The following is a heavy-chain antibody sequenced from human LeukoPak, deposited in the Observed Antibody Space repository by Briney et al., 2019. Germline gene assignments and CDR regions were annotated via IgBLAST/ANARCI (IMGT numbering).Heavy chain of an antibody. Sequence: ASVKVSCKASGYTFTSYAMNWVRQAPGQGLEWMGCINTNTGNPTYAQGFTGRFVFSLDTSVSTAYLKISSQKAEDTAVYYCARDRRLHCGGDCYSKEFDYWGQGTLVTVSS. CDR1: GYTFTSYA. V-gene: IGHV7-4-1*02. CDR3: ARDRRLHCGGDCYSKEFDY. J-gene: IGHJ4*02. CDR2: INTNTGNP. D-gene: IGHD2-21*02.